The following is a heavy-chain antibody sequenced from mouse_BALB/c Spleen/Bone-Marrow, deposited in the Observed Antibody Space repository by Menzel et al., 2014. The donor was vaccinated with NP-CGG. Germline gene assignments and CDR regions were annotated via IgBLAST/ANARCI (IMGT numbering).Heavy chain of an antibody. D-gene: IGHD1-1*01. V-gene: IGHV14-3*02. J-gene: IGHJ3*01. CDR1: GFNIIYAY. CDR2: IYPANGNT. CDR3: ARSPVEVNY. Sequence: EVQLQQSGAELVKPGASVKLSCTASGFNIIYAYIHWVKRRPEQGLEWIGRIYPANGNTNYDPKFQGKATITADTSSNTAYLHLNSLTSEDTAVYYCARSPVEVNYWGQGTLVTVSA.